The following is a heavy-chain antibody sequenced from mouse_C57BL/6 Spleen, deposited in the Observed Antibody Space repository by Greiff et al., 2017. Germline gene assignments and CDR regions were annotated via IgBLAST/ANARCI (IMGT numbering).Heavy chain of an antibody. CDR2: IDPEDGET. Sequence: VQLQQSGAELVKPGASVKFSCTASGFNIKDYYMHWVKQRTEQGLEWIGRIDPEDGETKYAPKFQGKATITADPSSNTAYLQLSSLTSEDTAVYYCARTLPGTDYAMDYWGQGTSVTVSS. CDR1: GFNIKDYY. D-gene: IGHD4-1*01. J-gene: IGHJ4*01. CDR3: ARTLPGTDYAMDY. V-gene: IGHV14-2*01.